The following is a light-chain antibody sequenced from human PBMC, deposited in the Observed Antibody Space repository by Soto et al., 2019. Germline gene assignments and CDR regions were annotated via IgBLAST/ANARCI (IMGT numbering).Light chain of an antibody. CDR2: DVS. CDR3: QQFKSGTWT. J-gene: IGKJ1*01. V-gene: IGKV1-5*01. Sequence: DIQMTQSPSTLSASVGDRVTIXXRASQNIERWLAWYQQKPGKAPKXLLYDVSSLESGVPSRFSGSGSGTEFILTINGLQPDDFATYFCQQFKSGTWTFGQGTKVDIK. CDR1: QNIERW.